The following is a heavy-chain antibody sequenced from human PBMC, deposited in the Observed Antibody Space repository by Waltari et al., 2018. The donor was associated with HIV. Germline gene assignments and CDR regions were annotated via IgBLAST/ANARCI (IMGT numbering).Heavy chain of an antibody. V-gene: IGHV3-74*01. D-gene: IGHD3-9*01. Sequence: EVQLVESGGGLVQPGGSLRLSCAASGFTFSSCWMHWVRQAPGTGVVWGARIKSGGTITTDADSVKGRFTISRDNAKSTLFLQMNSLRAEETAIYYCARDLVVLRYFDWLSTYFDYWGQGTLVTVSS. CDR3: ARDLVVLRYFDWLSTYFDY. CDR1: GFTFSSCW. CDR2: IKSGGTIT. J-gene: IGHJ4*02.